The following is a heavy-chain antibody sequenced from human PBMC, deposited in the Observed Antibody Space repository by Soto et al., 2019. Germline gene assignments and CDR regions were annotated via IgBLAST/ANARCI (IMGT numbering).Heavy chain of an antibody. J-gene: IGHJ6*02. Sequence: PGESLKISCKGSGYSFTSYWIGWVRQMPGKGLEWMGIIYPGDSDTRYSPSFQGQVTISADKSISTAYLQWSSLKASDTAMYYCARRGGGQQPYYYYYYGMDVWGQGTTVTVSS. V-gene: IGHV5-51*01. D-gene: IGHD6-13*01. CDR1: GYSFTSYW. CDR2: IYPGDSDT. CDR3: ARRGGGQQPYYYYYYGMDV.